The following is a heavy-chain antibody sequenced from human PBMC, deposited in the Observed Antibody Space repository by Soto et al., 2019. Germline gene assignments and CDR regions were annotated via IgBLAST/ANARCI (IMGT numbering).Heavy chain of an antibody. D-gene: IGHD2-21*02. V-gene: IGHV4-34*01. CDR2: TQHSGST. CDR3: ARTTAAIHLNY. J-gene: IGHJ4*02. Sequence: QAQLQQWGTGLLKPSETLSLTCAVYGGSLSGNYWGWIRQPPGKGLEWIGETQHSGSTAYNPSLKSRVTISVDTSRNQFSLKLNSVTAADTAVYYCARTTAAIHLNYWSQGTLVTVSS. CDR1: GGSLSGNY.